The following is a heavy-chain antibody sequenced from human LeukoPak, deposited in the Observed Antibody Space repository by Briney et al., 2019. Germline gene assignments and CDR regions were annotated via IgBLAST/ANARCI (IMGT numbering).Heavy chain of an antibody. CDR1: GYTFTSYY. Sequence: ASVKVSCTASGYTFTSYYMPWVRQAPGQGLEWMGGIIPIFGTANYAQKFQGRVTITADESTSTAYMELSSLRSEDTAVYYCARNRRVLSADAFDIWGQGTMFTVSS. CDR2: IIPIFGTA. V-gene: IGHV1-69*13. D-gene: IGHD2-2*01. CDR3: ARNRRVLSADAFDI. J-gene: IGHJ3*02.